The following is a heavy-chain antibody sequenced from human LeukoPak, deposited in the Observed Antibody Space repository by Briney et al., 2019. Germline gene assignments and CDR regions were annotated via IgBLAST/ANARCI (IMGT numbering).Heavy chain of an antibody. Sequence: QPGGSLRLSCAVSGFSVSGNYMSWVRQAPGKGLEWVSVMYSTGTTDYADSVKGRFTISRDNSKNTLYLQTNSLRAEDTAVYYCAREGGPYSSTLRGCWGQGTLVTVSS. CDR3: AREGGPYSSTLRGC. CDR2: MYSTGTT. V-gene: IGHV3-53*01. CDR1: GFSVSGNY. J-gene: IGHJ4*02. D-gene: IGHD2-2*01.